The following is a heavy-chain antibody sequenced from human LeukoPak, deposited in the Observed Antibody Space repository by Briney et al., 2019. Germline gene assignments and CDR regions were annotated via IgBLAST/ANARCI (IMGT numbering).Heavy chain of an antibody. V-gene: IGHV7-4-1*02. J-gene: IGHJ6*03. CDR1: GYPFTNYA. CDR2: ISTNTGTP. D-gene: IGHD1-26*01. Sequence: ASVKVSCKASGYPFTNYAMNLVRQAPGQGLEWMGWISTNTGTPTYAQGFTGRFVFSLDTSVSTAYLQISSLKAADTAVYYCARVGTTRSAYYYMDVWGKGTTVTVSS. CDR3: ARVGTTRSAYYYMDV.